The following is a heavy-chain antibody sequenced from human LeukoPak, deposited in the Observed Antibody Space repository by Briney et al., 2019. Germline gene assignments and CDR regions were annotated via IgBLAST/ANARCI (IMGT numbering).Heavy chain of an antibody. CDR2: INPDSGGT. D-gene: IGHD3-22*01. CDR1: GYIFTGYY. J-gene: IGHJ2*01. V-gene: IGHV1-2*02. Sequence: GASVKVSCRASGYIFTGYYMHWVRQAPGQGLEWMGWINPDSGGTNYAQKFQGRVTMTRDTSISTGYMELSRLRSDDTAVYYCARDSRYYYDISAYPTSWYFHLWGRGTLVTVSS. CDR3: ARDSRYYYDISAYPTSWYFHL.